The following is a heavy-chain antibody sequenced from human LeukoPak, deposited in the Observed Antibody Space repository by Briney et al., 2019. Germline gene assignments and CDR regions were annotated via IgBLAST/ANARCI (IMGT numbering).Heavy chain of an antibody. CDR3: AELGITMIGGV. CDR1: GFTFSSYS. Sequence: GGSLRLSCAASGFTFSSYSMNWVRQAPGKGLEWVSSISSSSSYIYYADSVKDRFTISRDNAKNSLYLQMNSLRAEDTAVYYCAELGITMIGGVWGKGTTVTISS. CDR2: ISSSSSYI. V-gene: IGHV3-21*01. D-gene: IGHD3-10*02. J-gene: IGHJ6*04.